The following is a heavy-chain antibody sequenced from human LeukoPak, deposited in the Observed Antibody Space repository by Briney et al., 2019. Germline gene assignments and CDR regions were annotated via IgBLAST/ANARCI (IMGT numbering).Heavy chain of an antibody. J-gene: IGHJ4*02. V-gene: IGHV4-4*02. CDR3: LYGGNSGDWVY. CDR1: GGSISGFNW. D-gene: IGHD4-23*01. Sequence: GTLSLTCAVSGGSISGFNWWSWVRQPPGKGLEWIGEIFHSGSTNYNPSLKSRVTMSVDKSKNQFSLNLNSVTAADTAVYYCLYGGNSGDWVYWGQGTLVTVSS. CDR2: IFHSGST.